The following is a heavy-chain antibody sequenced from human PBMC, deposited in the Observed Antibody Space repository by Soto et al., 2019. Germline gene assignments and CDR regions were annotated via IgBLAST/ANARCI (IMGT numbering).Heavy chain of an antibody. J-gene: IGHJ4*01. CDR1: GFTFSYYE. CDR3: AISMFRGVTDSLDY. Sequence: PGGSRRLSCAASGFTFSYYEMHWVRQAPGKGLEWVAVVSPEEAIKIYSESVKGRFTVSRDNSKSTLYLQMDSLRPDDTAVYYCAISMFRGVTDSLDYWGHGPLVTVS. CDR2: VSPEEAIK. D-gene: IGHD3-10*01. V-gene: IGHV3-30-3*01.